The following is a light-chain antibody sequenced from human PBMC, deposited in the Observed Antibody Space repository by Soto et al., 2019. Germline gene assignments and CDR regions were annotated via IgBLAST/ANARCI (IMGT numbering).Light chain of an antibody. J-gene: IGLJ1*01. V-gene: IGLV2-14*01. Sequence: QSVLTQPASVSLSRGQSITISCTGTTSDVGGYNYVSWYQQHPGKAPKLMIYEVSNRPSGVSNRSSGSKSGNTASLTISGLQAEDEADYYCSSYTSSSTGVFGTGTKVTVL. CDR3: SSYTSSSTGV. CDR2: EVS. CDR1: TSDVGGYNY.